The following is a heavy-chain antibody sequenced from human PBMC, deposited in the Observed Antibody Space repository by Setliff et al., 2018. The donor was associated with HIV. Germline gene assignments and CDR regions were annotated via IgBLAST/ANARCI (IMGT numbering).Heavy chain of an antibody. CDR3: ARVRSGSYGGRAYFDY. V-gene: IGHV1-18*01. J-gene: IGHJ4*02. CDR2: ISRYSGNT. CDR1: GYTFSDYG. Sequence: ASVKVSCKAAGYTFSDYGIAWVRQAPGQGLEWMGWISRYSGNTLYAQKFQGRVTMTTDTSTGTAYMELRSLRSDDTAVYYCARVRSGSYGGRAYFDYWGQGTLVTVSS. D-gene: IGHD1-26*01.